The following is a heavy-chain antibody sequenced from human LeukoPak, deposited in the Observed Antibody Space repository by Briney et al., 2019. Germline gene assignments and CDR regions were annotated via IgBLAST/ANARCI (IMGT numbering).Heavy chain of an antibody. CDR1: GFTFSSYA. V-gene: IGHV3-23*01. J-gene: IGHJ1*01. CDR2: ISGSGVTT. CDR3: AKKVVGGAPSPFSAFQD. D-gene: IGHD1-26*01. Sequence: GGSLRLSCVASGFTFSSYAMSWVRQAPGKGLEWVSAISGSGVTTHYAGSVKGRFSISRDNSKNTLYLQMNSLRAEDTALYYFAKKVVGGAPSPFSAFQDGGQGTLSTFSS.